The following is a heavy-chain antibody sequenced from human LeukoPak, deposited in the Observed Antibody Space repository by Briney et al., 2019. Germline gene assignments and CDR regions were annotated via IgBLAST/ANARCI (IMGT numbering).Heavy chain of an antibody. CDR2: ISGSGGRT. Sequence: PGGSLRLSCAASGFTFSSYWMSWVRQAPGKGLEGGSGISGSGGRTDYADSVKGRFTISRDNSKNTLYVQMNSLRAEDTAVYYCAELGITMIGGVWGKGTTVTISS. D-gene: IGHD3-10*02. V-gene: IGHV3-23*01. CDR1: GFTFSSYW. J-gene: IGHJ6*04. CDR3: AELGITMIGGV.